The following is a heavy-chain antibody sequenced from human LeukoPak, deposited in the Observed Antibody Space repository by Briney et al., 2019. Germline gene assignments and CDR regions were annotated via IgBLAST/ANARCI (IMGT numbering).Heavy chain of an antibody. CDR2: ISETGGTT. CDR1: GFTFSSYA. V-gene: IGHV3-23*01. Sequence: GGSLRLSCAASGFTFSSYAMHWVRQAPGKGLEWVSGISETGGTTWHADSVKGRLTISRDNSKNTLYLQMNTLRAEDTAVCYCAKDYRGQDSLFDYWGQGTLVIVSS. J-gene: IGHJ4*02. D-gene: IGHD3-10*01. CDR3: AKDYRGQDSLFDY.